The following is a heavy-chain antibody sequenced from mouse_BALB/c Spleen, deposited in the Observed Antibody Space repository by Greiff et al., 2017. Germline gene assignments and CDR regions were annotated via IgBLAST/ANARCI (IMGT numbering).Heavy chain of an antibody. Sequence: QVQLQQSGAELVRPGTSVKVSCKASGYAFTNYLIEWVKQRPGQGLEWIGVINPGSGGTNYNEKFKGKATLTADKSSSTAYMQLSSLTSDDSAVYFCARSQRNGNAWFAYWGQGTLVTVSA. V-gene: IGHV1-54*01. CDR1: GYAFTNYL. CDR2: INPGSGGT. CDR3: ARSQRNGNAWFAY. D-gene: IGHD2-1*01. J-gene: IGHJ3*01.